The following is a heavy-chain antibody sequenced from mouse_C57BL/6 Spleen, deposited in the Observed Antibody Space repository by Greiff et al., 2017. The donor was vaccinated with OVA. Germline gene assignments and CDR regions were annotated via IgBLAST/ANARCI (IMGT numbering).Heavy chain of an antibody. J-gene: IGHJ2*01. D-gene: IGHD2-2*01. V-gene: IGHV6-3*01. CDR3: TAGYPYYFDY. Sequence: EVQLVESGGGLVQPGGSMKLSCVASGFTFSNYWMNWVRQSPEKGLEWVAQIRLKSDNYATHYAESVKGRFTISRDDSKSSVYLQMNNLRAEDTGIYYCTAGYPYYFDYWGQGTTLTVSS. CDR1: GFTFSNYW. CDR2: IRLKSDNYAT.